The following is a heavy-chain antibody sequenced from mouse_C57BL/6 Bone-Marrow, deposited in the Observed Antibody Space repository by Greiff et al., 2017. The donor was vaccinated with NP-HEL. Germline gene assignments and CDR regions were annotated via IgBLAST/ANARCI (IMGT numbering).Heavy chain of an antibody. V-gene: IGHV1-42*01. CDR2: INPSTGGT. CDR1: GYSYTGYY. D-gene: IGHD4-1*01. CDR3: ARGRLDYFDY. J-gene: IGHJ2*01. Sequence: VQLKESGPELVKPGASVKISCKASGYSYTGYYMNWVKQSPEKSLEWIGEINPSTGGTTYNQKFKAKATLTVDKSSSTAYMQLKSLTSEDSAVYYCARGRLDYFDYWGQGTTLTVSS.